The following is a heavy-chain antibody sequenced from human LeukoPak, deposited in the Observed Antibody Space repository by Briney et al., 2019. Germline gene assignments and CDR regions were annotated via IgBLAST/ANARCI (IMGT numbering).Heavy chain of an antibody. Sequence: ASVKVSCKASGYTFTSYYMHWVRQAPGQGLEWMGIINPSGGSTSYAQKFQGRVTMTRDTSTSTVYMELSSLRSEDTAVYYCAKKGATTGDFDYWGQGTLVTVSS. CDR1: GYTFTSYY. D-gene: IGHD1-26*01. CDR2: INPSGGST. V-gene: IGHV1-46*01. J-gene: IGHJ4*02. CDR3: AKKGATTGDFDY.